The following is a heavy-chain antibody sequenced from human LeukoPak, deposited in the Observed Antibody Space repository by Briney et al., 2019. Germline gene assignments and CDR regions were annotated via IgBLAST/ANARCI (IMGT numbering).Heavy chain of an antibody. D-gene: IGHD2-21*02. CDR3: ARAYCVGDCTVLHIYFDN. CDR1: GGSISSINYY. Sequence: SETLSLTCTVSGGSISSINYYWGWIRQPPGKGLEWIGSIYNSGSTYYNPSFKSRVIVSLDTSKNQFSLRLTSVTAADMAVYYCARAYCVGDCTVLHIYFDNWGQGTLVTVSS. J-gene: IGHJ4*02. CDR2: IYNSGST. V-gene: IGHV4-39*07.